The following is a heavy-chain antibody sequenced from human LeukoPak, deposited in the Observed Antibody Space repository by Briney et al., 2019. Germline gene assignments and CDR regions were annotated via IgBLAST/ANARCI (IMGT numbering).Heavy chain of an antibody. CDR3: AKGYDELYGMDV. D-gene: IGHD3-10*01. J-gene: IGHJ6*02. Sequence: GASVKVSCKASGGTFSSYAISWVRQAPGQGLEWMGGIIPIFGTANYAQKFQGRVTITTDESTSTAYMELSSLRSEDTAVYYCAKGYDELYGMDVWGQGTTVTVSS. CDR1: GGTFSSYA. CDR2: IIPIFGTA. V-gene: IGHV1-69*05.